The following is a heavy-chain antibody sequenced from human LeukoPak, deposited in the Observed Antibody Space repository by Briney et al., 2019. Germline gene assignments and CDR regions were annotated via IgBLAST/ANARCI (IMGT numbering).Heavy chain of an antibody. CDR1: GGSISSHY. CDR2: IFYTGRT. V-gene: IGHV4-59*11. D-gene: IGHD3-22*01. J-gene: IGHJ3*02. CDR3: ARLLDNDGSGHPDTFDM. Sequence: SETLSLTCTVSGGSISSHYWSWIRQPPGKGLEWIGYIFYTGRTRYNPSLQSRVTISVDTSKNHFSLKLTSVTAADTAAYYCARLLDNDGSGHPDTFDMWGQGTMVSVSS.